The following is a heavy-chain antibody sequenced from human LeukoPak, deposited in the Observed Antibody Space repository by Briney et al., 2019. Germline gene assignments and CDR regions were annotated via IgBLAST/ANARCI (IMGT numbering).Heavy chain of an antibody. CDR3: VRSDWFDP. J-gene: IGHJ5*02. CDR1: GFTLSSNW. V-gene: IGHV3-74*03. Sequence: GGSLRLSCVASGFTLSSNWMHWVRQARGKGLEWVSRIKNDGSSTTYADSVKGLFTISRDNARNTLYLQMSSLRAEDTAVYYCVRSDWFDPWGQGTLVTVSS. CDR2: IKNDGSST.